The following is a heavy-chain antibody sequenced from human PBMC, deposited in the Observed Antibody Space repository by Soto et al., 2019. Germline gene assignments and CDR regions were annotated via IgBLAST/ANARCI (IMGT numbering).Heavy chain of an antibody. J-gene: IGHJ6*02. CDR1: GFTFSGYW. V-gene: IGHV3-74*01. CDR2: INTDGSST. CDR3: ARAPVITFREGGMDV. Sequence: EVQLVESGGGLVQPGGSLRLSCADSGFTFSGYWMHWVRQAPGKGLVWVSRINTDGSSTSYADSVKGRFTISRDNAKNTLYLQMNSLRGEDTAVYYCARAPVITFREGGMDVWGQGTTVSVSS. D-gene: IGHD3-16*01.